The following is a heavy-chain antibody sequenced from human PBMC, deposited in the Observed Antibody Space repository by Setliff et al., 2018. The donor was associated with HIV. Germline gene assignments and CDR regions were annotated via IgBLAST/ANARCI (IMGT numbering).Heavy chain of an antibody. J-gene: IGHJ3*01. CDR1: GTTFNSYY. Sequence: ETLSLTCRVSGTTFNSYYWTWIRQTPEKGLEWIGRIKSEFDGGTTDYAAAVRGRFTFSRDDSKDTLYLQMNSLKIEDTGTYYCVTDEKVAFDVWGQGTKVTVSS. CDR3: VTDEKVAFDV. V-gene: IGHV3-15*01. CDR2: IKSEFDGGTT.